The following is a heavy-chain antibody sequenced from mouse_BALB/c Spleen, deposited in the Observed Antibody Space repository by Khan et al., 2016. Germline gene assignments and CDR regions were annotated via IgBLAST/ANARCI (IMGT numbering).Heavy chain of an antibody. CDR3: LRDAMDY. D-gene: IGHD1-1*01. J-gene: IGHJ4*01. CDR2: INPNNGGT. V-gene: IGHV1-26*01. Sequence: IQLVQSGPDLVKPGASVKISCKASGYSFTGYYMYWVKQSHEKSLEWIGRINPNNGGTSYNQKFKVKAILTVDKSFSTDYMELRSLTSEDSAVXYCLRDAMDYWGQGTSVTVSS. CDR1: GYSFTGYY.